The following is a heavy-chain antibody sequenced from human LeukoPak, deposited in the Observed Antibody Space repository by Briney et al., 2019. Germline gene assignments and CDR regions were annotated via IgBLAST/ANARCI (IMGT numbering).Heavy chain of an antibody. Sequence: ASVKVSCKASGYTFTGYYMHWVRQAPGQGLEWMGIINPSGGSTSYAQKFQGRVTMTRDTSTSTVYMELSSLRSEDTAVYYCANQYGSGPVGYWGQGTLVTVSS. CDR1: GYTFTGYY. V-gene: IGHV1-46*01. J-gene: IGHJ4*02. CDR2: INPSGGST. CDR3: ANQYGSGPVGY. D-gene: IGHD3-10*01.